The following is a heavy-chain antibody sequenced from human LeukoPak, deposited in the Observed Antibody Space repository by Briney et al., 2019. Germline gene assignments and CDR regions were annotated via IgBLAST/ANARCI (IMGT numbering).Heavy chain of an antibody. D-gene: IGHD2-2*01. CDR1: GGSISSSNW. V-gene: IGHV4-4*02. CDR3: ARAPGVYCSSTSCRLDY. Sequence: SGTLSLTCAVSGGSISSSNWWSWVRQPPGKGLEWIGEIYHSGSTNYNPSLKSRVTISVDKSKNQFSLKLSSVTAADTAVYYCARAPGVYCSSTSCRLDYWGQGTLVTVSS. J-gene: IGHJ4*02. CDR2: IYHSGST.